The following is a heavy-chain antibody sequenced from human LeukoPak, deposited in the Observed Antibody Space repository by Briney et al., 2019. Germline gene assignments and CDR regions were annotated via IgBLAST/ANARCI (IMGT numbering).Heavy chain of an antibody. D-gene: IGHD3-3*01. CDR2: ISYDGSNK. V-gene: IGHV3-30*04. CDR1: GFTFSSYA. Sequence: GRSLRLSCAASGFTFSSYAMHWVRQAPGKGLEWVAVISYDGSNKYYADSVKGRFTISRDNSKNTLYLQMNSLRAEDTAVYYCAKDRLTIFGVVDAFDIWGQGTMVTVSS. J-gene: IGHJ3*02. CDR3: AKDRLTIFGVVDAFDI.